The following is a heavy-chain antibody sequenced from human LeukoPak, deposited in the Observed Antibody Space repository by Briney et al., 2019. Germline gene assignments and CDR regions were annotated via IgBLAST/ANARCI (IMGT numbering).Heavy chain of an antibody. V-gene: IGHV3-23*01. J-gene: IGHJ4*02. Sequence: GGSLRLSCAASGFTFSSYSMNWVRQAPGKGLEWVSAISGSGGSTYYADSVKGRFTISRDNSKNTLHLQMNSLRAEDTAVYYCASGYSSSWYLDWGQGTLVTVSS. CDR2: ISGSGGST. CDR1: GFTFSSYS. D-gene: IGHD6-13*01. CDR3: ASGYSSSWYLD.